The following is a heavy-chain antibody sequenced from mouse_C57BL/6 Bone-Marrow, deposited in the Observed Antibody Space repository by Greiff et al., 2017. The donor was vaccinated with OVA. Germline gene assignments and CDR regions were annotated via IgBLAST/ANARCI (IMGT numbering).Heavy chain of an antibody. J-gene: IGHJ2*01. CDR2: IDPSDSYT. CDR3: ARSYYFDY. V-gene: IGHV1-50*01. CDR1: GYTFTSYW. Sequence: QVQLQQPGAELVKPGASVKLSCKASGYTFTSYWMQWVKQRPGQGLEWIGEIDPSDSYTNYNQKFKGKATLTVDTSSSTAYMQLSSLTSEDSAGYYCARSYYFDYWGQGTTRTVSS.